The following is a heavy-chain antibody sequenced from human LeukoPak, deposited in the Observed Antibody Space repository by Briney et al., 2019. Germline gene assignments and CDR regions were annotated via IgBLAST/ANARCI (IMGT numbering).Heavy chain of an antibody. V-gene: IGHV4-30-2*01. CDR2: IYRSGAT. CDR1: AASFSSGDFS. D-gene: IGHD3-10*01. Sequence: PSETLSLTCAFSAASFSSGDFSWSWIRQPPGKGLEWIGYIYRSGATYYNPSLKSRVTMSVDRSKNQFSLKLSSVTAEDTAVYYCARGLGVRGVILTYFDSWGQGTLVTVSS. CDR3: ARGLGVRGVILTYFDS. J-gene: IGHJ4*02.